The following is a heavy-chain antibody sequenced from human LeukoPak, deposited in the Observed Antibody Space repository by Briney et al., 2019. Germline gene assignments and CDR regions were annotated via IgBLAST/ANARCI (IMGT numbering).Heavy chain of an antibody. V-gene: IGHV1-2*02. J-gene: IGHJ4*02. CDR3: ARTGRELRFLEWYGFDY. Sequence: ASVKVSCKASGYTFTSYYMHWVRQAPGQGLEWMGWINPNSGGTNYAQKFQGRVTMTRDTSISTAYMELSRLRSDDTAVYYCARTGRELRFLEWYGFDYWGQGTLVTVSS. CDR1: GYTFTSYY. CDR2: INPNSGGT. D-gene: IGHD3-3*01.